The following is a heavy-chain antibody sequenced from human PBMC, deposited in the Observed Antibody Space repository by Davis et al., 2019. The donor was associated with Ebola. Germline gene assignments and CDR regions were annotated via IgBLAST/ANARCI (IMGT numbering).Heavy chain of an antibody. V-gene: IGHV4-61*08. Sequence: SETLSLTCTVSGGSISSGDYYWSWIHQPPGKGLEWIGYIYYSGSTNYNPSLKSRVTISVDTSKNQFSLKLSSVTAADTAVYYCARGNLNYYYYYMDVWGKGTTVIVSS. CDR3: ARGNLNYYYYYMDV. CDR1: GGSISSGDYY. D-gene: IGHD1-7*01. J-gene: IGHJ6*03. CDR2: IYYSGST.